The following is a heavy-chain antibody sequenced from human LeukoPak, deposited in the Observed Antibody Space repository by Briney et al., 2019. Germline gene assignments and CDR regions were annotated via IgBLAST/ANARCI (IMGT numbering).Heavy chain of an antibody. CDR1: GFTFSSYS. D-gene: IGHD3-9*01. CDR2: ISSSSSYI. CDR3: ARAGKTGADY. V-gene: IGHV3-21*01. Sequence: PGGSLRLSCAASGFTFSSYSMNWVRQAPGKGLEWVSSISSSSSYIYYADSVKGRFTISRDNAKNSLYLQMNSLRAEDAAVYYCARAGKTGADYWGQGTLVTVSS. J-gene: IGHJ4*02.